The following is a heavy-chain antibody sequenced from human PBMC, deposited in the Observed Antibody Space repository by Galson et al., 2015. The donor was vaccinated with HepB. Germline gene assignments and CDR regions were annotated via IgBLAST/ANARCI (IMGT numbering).Heavy chain of an antibody. V-gene: IGHV1-18*01. CDR1: GYTFSSYG. D-gene: IGHD6-13*01. Sequence: SVKVSCKASGYTFSSYGISWLRQAPGQGLEWMGWISANNGNINYPQKFKGRVIMTTDTSTSTAYMELKSLKTEDTAVYYCTRLGDLSGYSSSWGQGTLVTVSS. CDR3: TRLGDLSGYSSS. CDR2: ISANNGNI. J-gene: IGHJ4*02.